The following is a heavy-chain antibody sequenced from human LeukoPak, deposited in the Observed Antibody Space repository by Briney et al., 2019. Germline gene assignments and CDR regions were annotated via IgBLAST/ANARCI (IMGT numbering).Heavy chain of an antibody. J-gene: IGHJ6*02. CDR3: AREPGMGIGHQDYYYGMDV. Sequence: SGGSLRLSCAASGFTFSSYEMNWVRQAPGKGLEWVSYISSSGSTIYYADSVKGRFTISRDNAKNSLYLQMNSLRAEDTAVYYCAREPGMGIGHQDYYYGMDVWGQGTTVTVSS. CDR2: ISSSGSTI. CDR1: GFTFSSYE. V-gene: IGHV3-48*03. D-gene: IGHD7-27*01.